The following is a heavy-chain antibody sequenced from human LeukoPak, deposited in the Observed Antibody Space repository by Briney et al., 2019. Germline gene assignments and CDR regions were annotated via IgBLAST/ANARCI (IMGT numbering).Heavy chain of an antibody. D-gene: IGHD5-12*01. CDR3: ARVVNSGYDSRGWFDP. V-gene: IGHV4-39*07. CDR2: IYYSGST. CDR1: GGSISSSSYY. Sequence: SETLSLTCTVSGGSISSSSYYWGWIRQPPGKGLEWIGNIYYSGSTYYNPSLKSRVTISVDTSKNQFSLKLSSVTAADTAVYYCARVVNSGYDSRGWFDPWGQGTLVTVSS. J-gene: IGHJ5*02.